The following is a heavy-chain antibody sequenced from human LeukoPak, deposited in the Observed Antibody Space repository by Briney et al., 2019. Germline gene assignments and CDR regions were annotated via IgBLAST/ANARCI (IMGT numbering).Heavy chain of an antibody. CDR1: GFTFSSYG. D-gene: IGHD3-10*01. J-gene: IGHJ4*02. Sequence: PGGSLRLSCAASGFTFSSYGMHWVRQAPGKGLEWVAFIRYDGSNEFYADSVKGRFTISRYNSKNTLYLQMNSLRAEDTAVYYCAKDLYGSGSYEIRLFDYWGQGTLVTVSS. V-gene: IGHV3-30*02. CDR2: IRYDGSNE. CDR3: AKDLYGSGSYEIRLFDY.